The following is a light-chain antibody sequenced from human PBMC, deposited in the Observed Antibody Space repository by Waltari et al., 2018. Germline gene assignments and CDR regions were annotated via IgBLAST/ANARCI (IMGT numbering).Light chain of an antibody. J-gene: IGKJ1*01. CDR1: QDVINY. CDR3: QHSEA. Sequence: DMQMTQSPASLSASVGDSVTITCQPSQDVINYINWYQQKPGKAPQLLIYDAATLKTGVPSRFSGRQSGTYFTLTISGLQPEDVGTYFCQHSEAFGQGTTVDI. CDR2: DAA. V-gene: IGKV1-33*01.